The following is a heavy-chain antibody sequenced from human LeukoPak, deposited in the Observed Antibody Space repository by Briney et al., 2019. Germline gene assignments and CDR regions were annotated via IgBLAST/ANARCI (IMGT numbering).Heavy chain of an antibody. D-gene: IGHD5-18*01. Sequence: PGGSLRLSCVVSGFIFSDYAMSWVRQAPEKGLDWVSVISGSAHKIRYADSVKGRFTISRDNSENTVYLQMNNLRAEDTALYYCAGRPTGYSSGYVYWGQGALVTVSS. V-gene: IGHV3-23*01. CDR3: AGRPTGYSSGYVY. CDR2: ISGSAHKI. J-gene: IGHJ4*02. CDR1: GFIFSDYA.